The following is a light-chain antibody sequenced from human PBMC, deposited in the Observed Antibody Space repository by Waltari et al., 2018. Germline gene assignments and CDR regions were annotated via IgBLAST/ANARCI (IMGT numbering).Light chain of an antibody. CDR2: AAS. J-gene: IGKJ5*01. V-gene: IGKV1D-12*01. CDR3: QQADSLPHT. Sequence: DIQMTQSPSVVSASIGDRVTITCRASQGLSSWVAWYQQKPGKAPKPLIYAASHLQSGVPSRFSGSESGTDFTLTIHSLQPEDFAIYYCQQADSLPHTFGQGTRLEIK. CDR1: QGLSSW.